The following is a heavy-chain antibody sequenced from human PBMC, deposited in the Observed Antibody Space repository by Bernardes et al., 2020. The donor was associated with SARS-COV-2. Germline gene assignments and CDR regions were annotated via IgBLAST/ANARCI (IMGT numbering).Heavy chain of an antibody. J-gene: IGHJ4*02. CDR2: ISWNSGSI. CDR1: GFTFDDYA. Sequence: GGSLRLSCAASGFTFDDYAMHWVRRAPGKGLEWVSGISWNSGSIGYADSVKGRFTISRDNAKNSLYLQMNSLRAEDTALYYCAKGSSPLLLIYFDYWGQGTLVTVSS. D-gene: IGHD3-22*01. CDR3: AKGSSPLLLIYFDY. V-gene: IGHV3-9*01.